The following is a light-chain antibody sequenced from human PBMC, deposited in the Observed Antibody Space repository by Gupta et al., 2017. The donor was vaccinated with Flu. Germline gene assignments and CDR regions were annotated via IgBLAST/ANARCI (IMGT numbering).Light chain of an antibody. Sequence: VTPGQPASISCRSSQSLLHSNGKTYLYWYLQKPGQPPQLLIYEGSNRGSGVPDRFSGSGSGTDFTLRISRVEADDVGVYYCMQSVQLPITFGGGTKVEIK. V-gene: IGKV2D-29*01. CDR3: MQSVQLPIT. CDR2: EGS. J-gene: IGKJ4*01. CDR1: QSLLHSNGKTY.